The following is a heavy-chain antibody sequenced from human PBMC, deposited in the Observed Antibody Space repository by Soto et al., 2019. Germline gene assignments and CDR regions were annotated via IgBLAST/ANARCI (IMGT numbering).Heavy chain of an antibody. D-gene: IGHD2-15*01. V-gene: IGHV4-31*03. CDR3: GNYCSGGSCYPDAFDF. J-gene: IGHJ3*01. CDR1: GGSISSGGYF. Sequence: HVQLQESGPGLVKPSQTLSLTCTVSGGSISSGGYFWCWVRQHPGQGLEWIGFINYSGITNYNPCLKSRVSMSVDTCKNQVYLKLSSVTAADTAVYYCGNYCSGGSCYPDAFDFWGQGTMVTVSS. CDR2: INYSGIT.